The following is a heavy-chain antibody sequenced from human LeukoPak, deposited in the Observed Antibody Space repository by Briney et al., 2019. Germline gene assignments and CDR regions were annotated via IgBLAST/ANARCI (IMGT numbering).Heavy chain of an antibody. CDR2: ISSSGTYT. D-gene: IGHD2-15*01. CDR1: ESTFSSYG. Sequence: PGGSLRLSCAASESTFSSYGMNWVRQAPGKGLEWVSRISSSGTYTDYTDSVKGRFTISRDNAKNSLYLQMNSRRAEDTALYFCARGVGYCSSSRCSPGYYMDVWGQGTTVTVFS. J-gene: IGHJ6*03. CDR3: ARGVGYCSSSRCSPGYYMDV. V-gene: IGHV3-21*01.